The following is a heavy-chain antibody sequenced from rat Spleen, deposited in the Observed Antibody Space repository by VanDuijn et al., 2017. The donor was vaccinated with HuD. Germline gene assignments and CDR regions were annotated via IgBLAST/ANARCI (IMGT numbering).Heavy chain of an antibody. Sequence: EVQLVESGGGLVQPGRSLKLSCVASGFTFNNYWMTWIRQAPGKGLEWVASITNTGSSTYYPDSVKGRFTISRNNVENTLYLQMDSLRSEDTATYYCARHGTVGRVYLPFDYWGQGVMVTVSS. CDR3: ARHGTVGRVYLPFDY. V-gene: IGHV5-31*01. J-gene: IGHJ2*01. CDR1: GFTFNNYW. D-gene: IGHD1-4*01. CDR2: ITNTGSST.